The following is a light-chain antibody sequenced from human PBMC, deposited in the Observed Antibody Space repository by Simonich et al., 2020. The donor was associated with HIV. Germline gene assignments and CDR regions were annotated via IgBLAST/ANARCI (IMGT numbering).Light chain of an antibody. J-gene: IGKJ4*01. CDR3: QQYNNRPLT. CDR2: AAS. V-gene: IGKV3-15*01. Sequence: EIVMTQSPATLSVSPGERATLSCRASQSIRSNLAWYQQKPGQTPRLLIYAASTRATGIPAKFSGSWSGTEFTLTISSMQSEDIAVYYCQQYNNRPLTFGGGTKVEIK. CDR1: QSIRSN.